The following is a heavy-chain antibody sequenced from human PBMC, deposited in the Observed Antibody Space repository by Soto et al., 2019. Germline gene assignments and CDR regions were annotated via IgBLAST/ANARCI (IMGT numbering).Heavy chain of an antibody. CDR2: INPDNGNT. D-gene: IGHD2-15*01. V-gene: IGHV1-3*01. J-gene: IGHJ5*02. CDR1: GYTFTRYT. Sequence: QVQLVQSGAEVKKPGASVKISCKASGYTFTRYTMNWVRQAPGQRLEWMGWINPDNGNTKSSQKFQDRVIITRDTSASTAYMDRSSLRSDDTAVYYCARGIATGQLDPWGQGTLVTVSS. CDR3: ARGIATGQLDP.